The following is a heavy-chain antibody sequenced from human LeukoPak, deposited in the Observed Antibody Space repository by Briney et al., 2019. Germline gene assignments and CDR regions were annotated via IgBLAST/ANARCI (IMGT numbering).Heavy chain of an antibody. J-gene: IGHJ4*02. CDR2: FYNSGRS. Sequence: SETLSLTCTVSDDSISDYYRGWIRQTPGKGLEWIGYFYNSGRSTYNPSLKSRVSISVDTFKNQFSLRLNSVTLADTAVYYCTRGAGWLIDDWGQGILVTVSS. D-gene: IGHD3-16*01. V-gene: IGHV4-59*01. CDR3: TRGAGWLIDD. CDR1: DDSISDYY.